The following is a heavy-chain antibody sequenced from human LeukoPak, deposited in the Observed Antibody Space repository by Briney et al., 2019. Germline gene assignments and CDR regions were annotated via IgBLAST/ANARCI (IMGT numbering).Heavy chain of an antibody. CDR1: GFTVSNSW. Sequence: GGSLTLSCAASGFTVSNSWMRWLRQAPGKGLEWVGRIKSKTDGGTRDYASPVKGRFTISRDDSKNTLYLQMNSLKSEDIAVYYCTTGPDILSGILSSGDEFGMWGGGTMVTVSS. D-gene: IGHD3-9*01. J-gene: IGHJ3*02. CDR3: TTGPDILSGILSSGDEFGM. CDR2: IKSKTDGGTR. V-gene: IGHV3-15*01.